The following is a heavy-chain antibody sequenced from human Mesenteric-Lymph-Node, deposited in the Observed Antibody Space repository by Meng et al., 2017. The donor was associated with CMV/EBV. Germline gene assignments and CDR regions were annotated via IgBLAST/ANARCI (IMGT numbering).Heavy chain of an antibody. V-gene: IGHV1-46*01. CDR2: INPSGGST. CDR1: GYTFTSYY. D-gene: IGHD3-3*01. J-gene: IGHJ6*02. Sequence: ASVKVSCKASGYTFTSYYMHWVRQAPGQGLEWMGIINPSGGSTSYAQKFQGRVTMTRDTSTSTVYMELSSLRSDDTAVYFCARVLGGVAIPDYYYYGLDVWGQGTTVTVSS. CDR3: ARVLGGVAIPDYYYYGLDV.